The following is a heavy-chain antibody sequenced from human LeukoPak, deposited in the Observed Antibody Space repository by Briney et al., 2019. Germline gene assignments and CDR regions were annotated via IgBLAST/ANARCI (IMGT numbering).Heavy chain of an antibody. CDR2: IYSGDTT. J-gene: IGHJ4*02. CDR3: ASILRSSSGYYFDY. CDR1: GFTVSTNY. V-gene: IGHV3-66*01. D-gene: IGHD3-10*01. Sequence: PGGSPRLSCAASGFTVSTNYMSWVRQAPGKGLEWVSVIYSGDTTFYADSVRGKFTISRDNSKNTLYLQMNSLRAEDTAVYYCASILRSSSGYYFDYWGQGTLVTVSS.